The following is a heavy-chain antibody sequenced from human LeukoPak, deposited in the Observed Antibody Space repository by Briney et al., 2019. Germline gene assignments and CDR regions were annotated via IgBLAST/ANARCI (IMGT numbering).Heavy chain of an antibody. CDR2: INDGGDT. V-gene: IGHV4-34*01. CDR1: GGSFSGYD. CDR3: ARGLGWKVATMGLFFMDV. D-gene: IGHD5-24*01. Sequence: KPSETLSLTCGVYGGSFSGYDWSWVRQPPGKGLGWSGEINDGGDTNYNPSLKSRVTMSVDTSKNHFSLEVRSMTAADTAVYYCARGLGWKVATMGLFFMDVWGEGTTVTVSS. J-gene: IGHJ6*03.